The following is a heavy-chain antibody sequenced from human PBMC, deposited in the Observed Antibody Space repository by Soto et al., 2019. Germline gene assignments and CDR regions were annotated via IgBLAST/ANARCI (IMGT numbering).Heavy chain of an antibody. CDR3: ARGLRGSYPPFDY. D-gene: IGHD1-26*01. Sequence: QVQLQQWGAGLLKPSETLSLTCAVYGGSFSGYYWSWIRQPPGKGLEWIGEINHSGSTNYNPSLKSRVTISVDTSKNQFSLKLSSVTAADTAVYYCARGLRGSYPPFDYWGQGTLVTVSS. J-gene: IGHJ4*02. CDR1: GGSFSGYY. CDR2: INHSGST. V-gene: IGHV4-34*01.